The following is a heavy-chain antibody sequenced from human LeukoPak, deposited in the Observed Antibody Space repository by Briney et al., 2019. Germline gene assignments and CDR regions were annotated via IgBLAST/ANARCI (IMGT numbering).Heavy chain of an antibody. CDR2: IYYGGST. D-gene: IGHD2-2*01. CDR1: GGSISSYY. J-gene: IGHJ3*02. Sequence: PSETLSLTCTVSGGSISSYYWSWIRQPPGKGLEWIGYIYYGGSTNYNPSLKSRATISVDTSKNQFSLKLSSVTAADTAVYYCARQRAYCSSTSCYVAAFDIWGQGTMVTVSS. CDR3: ARQRAYCSSTSCYVAAFDI. V-gene: IGHV4-59*08.